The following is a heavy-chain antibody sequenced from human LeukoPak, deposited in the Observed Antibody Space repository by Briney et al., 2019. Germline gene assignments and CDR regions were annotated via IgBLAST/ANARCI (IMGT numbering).Heavy chain of an antibody. CDR2: IIPFFGTA. Sequence: SVKVSCKASGGTFSSYAISWVRQAPGQGLEWMGGIIPFFGTANYAQKLQGRVTITADESTSTAYMELSSLRSEDTAVYYFARDSRPRTIADWSDPGGQGTLVTVSS. CDR3: ARDSRPRTIADWSDP. J-gene: IGHJ5*02. CDR1: GGTFSSYA. D-gene: IGHD1-14*01. V-gene: IGHV1-69*13.